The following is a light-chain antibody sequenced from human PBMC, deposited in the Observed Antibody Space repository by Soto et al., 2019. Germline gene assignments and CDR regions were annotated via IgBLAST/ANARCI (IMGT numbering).Light chain of an antibody. CDR1: QSISSF. V-gene: IGKV1-39*01. J-gene: IGKJ1*01. CDR2: TSS. Sequence: DIQMTQSPSSLSASVGNSVTITCRRNQSISSFLNWYQQKRGKAPTLLIYTSSNLQRGVPSRFSGSGSGTAFTLTISSLQPEDFAIYYCQQSYSSPWTFGHGTKVEIK. CDR3: QQSYSSPWT.